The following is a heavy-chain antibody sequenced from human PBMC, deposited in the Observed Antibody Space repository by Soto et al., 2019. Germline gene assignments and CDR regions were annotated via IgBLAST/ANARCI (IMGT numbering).Heavy chain of an antibody. Sequence: QVQLVQSGAEVKKPGASVKVSCTGSGYTFRSYDIHWVRQATGQGLEWMGWVNPNTGNTGYAQKFQGRVTMTRDMSKSSAYMEVNRLTSEDTAIYYCARAYGAGSFDFWGKGTLVSVSS. CDR2: VNPNTGNT. V-gene: IGHV1-8*01. D-gene: IGHD3-10*01. CDR3: ARAYGAGSFDF. J-gene: IGHJ5*01. CDR1: GYTFRSYD.